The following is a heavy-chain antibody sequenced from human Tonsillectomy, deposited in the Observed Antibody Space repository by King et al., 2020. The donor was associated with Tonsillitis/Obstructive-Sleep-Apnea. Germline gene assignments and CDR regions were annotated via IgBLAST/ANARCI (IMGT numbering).Heavy chain of an antibody. CDR2: IGAHNGNT. D-gene: IGHD3-22*01. Sequence: VQLVESGAEVKKPGASVKVSCKASGYTFSSYPMSWVRQAPGQGLEWMGCIGAHNGNTDYAQKIKGRVTMTTDTSTTTAYMELRRLRSDDTAVYYCARGGRYECSGYYPPLDYWGQGTLVTVSS. CDR3: ARGGRYECSGYYPPLDY. V-gene: IGHV1-18*01. CDR1: GYTFSSYP. J-gene: IGHJ4*02.